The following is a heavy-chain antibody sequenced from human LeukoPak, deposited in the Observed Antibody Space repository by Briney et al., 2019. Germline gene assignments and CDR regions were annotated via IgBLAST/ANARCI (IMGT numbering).Heavy chain of an antibody. CDR3: ARDPWGRGYCSTTSCQNLGGKDAFDI. CDR1: VYTFTTYY. D-gene: IGHD2-2*03. Sequence: ASVKVSCKASVYTFTTYYIHWVRQPPGQGPEWMGIINPSCGSTSYAQKFQGRVTMTRDTSTSTVYMELSSLRCEDTAVYYCARDPWGRGYCSTTSCQNLGGKDAFDIWGQGTMVTVSS. J-gene: IGHJ3*02. CDR2: INPSCGST. V-gene: IGHV1-46*01.